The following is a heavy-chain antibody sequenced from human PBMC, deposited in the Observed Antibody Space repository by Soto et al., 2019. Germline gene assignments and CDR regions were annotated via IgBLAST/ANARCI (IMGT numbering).Heavy chain of an antibody. CDR3: ARDYTNCSGGSCYSAYPGWFDP. Sequence: SETLSLTCTVSGGSISSGGYYWSWIRQHPGKGLEWIGYIYYSGSTYYNPSLKSRATISVDTSKNQFSLKLSSVTAADTAVYYCARDYTNCSGGSCYSAYPGWFDPWGQGTLVTVSS. CDR2: IYYSGST. D-gene: IGHD2-15*01. CDR1: GGSISSGGYY. V-gene: IGHV4-31*03. J-gene: IGHJ5*02.